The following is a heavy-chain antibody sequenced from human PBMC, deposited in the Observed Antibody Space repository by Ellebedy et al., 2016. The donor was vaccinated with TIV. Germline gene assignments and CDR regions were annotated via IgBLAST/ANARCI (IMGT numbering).Heavy chain of an antibody. J-gene: IGHJ4*02. D-gene: IGHD2-21*02. V-gene: IGHV3-11*01. CDR3: ACWSGDWNGPFDY. CDR2: ISYSGDLM. CDR1: GFTFSGYY. Sequence: PGGSLRLSCAASGFTFSGYYMSWFRQAPGKGPEWVSYISYSGDLMYYADSVKGRFTTSRDNAENSLYLQMNSLRAEDTAVYYCACWSGDWNGPFDYWGPGTLVTVST.